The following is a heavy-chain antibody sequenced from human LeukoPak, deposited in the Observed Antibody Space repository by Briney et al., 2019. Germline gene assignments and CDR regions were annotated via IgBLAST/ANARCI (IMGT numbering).Heavy chain of an antibody. CDR3: ASLWFGESRFDY. D-gene: IGHD3-10*01. CDR1: GYTFSDYY. Sequence: PGGSLRLSCAASGYTFSDYYMSWLRQALAKGLEWVSYISSSSSYTNYADSVKGRFTISRDNAKNSLYLQMNSLRAEDTAVYYCASLWFGESRFDYWGQGTLVTVSS. CDR2: ISSSSSYT. J-gene: IGHJ4*02. V-gene: IGHV3-11*03.